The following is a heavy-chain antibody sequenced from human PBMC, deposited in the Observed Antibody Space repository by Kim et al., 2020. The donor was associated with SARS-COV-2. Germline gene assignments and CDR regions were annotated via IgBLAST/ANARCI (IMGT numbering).Heavy chain of an antibody. Sequence: NYEDSMKGRFTNARDNAKNSLYLQMTSLRAEDTAVYYCARDPGTVNAFDIWGQGTMVTVSS. V-gene: IGHV3-11*06. CDR3: ARDPGTVNAFDI. D-gene: IGHD6-13*01. J-gene: IGHJ3*02.